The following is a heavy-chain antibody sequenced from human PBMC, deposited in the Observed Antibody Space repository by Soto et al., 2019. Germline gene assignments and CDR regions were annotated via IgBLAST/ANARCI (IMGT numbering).Heavy chain of an antibody. CDR2: IWYDGSNK. D-gene: IGHD6-6*01. CDR1: GFTFSSYG. V-gene: IGHV3-33*01. J-gene: IGHJ4*02. CDR3: ARDGQQLVRPLDY. Sequence: QVQLVESGGGVVQPGRSLRLSCAASGFTFSSYGMHWVRQAPGKALEGVAVIWYDGSNKYYADSVKGRFTISRDNSKNTLYLQMNSLRAEDTAVYYCARDGQQLVRPLDYWGQGTLVTVSS.